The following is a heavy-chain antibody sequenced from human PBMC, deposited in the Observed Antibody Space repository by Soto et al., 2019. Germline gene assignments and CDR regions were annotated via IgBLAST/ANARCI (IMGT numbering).Heavy chain of an antibody. Sequence: PGGSLRLSCAASGFTFSSYSMNCVRQAPGKGLEWVSSLSGSGNYTHYADFLRGRFTISRDNAKTSLYLQMNSLRAEDTAVYYCAREGINNYNEYYFDSWGQGTVVTVSS. CDR1: GFTFSSYS. V-gene: IGHV3-21*01. J-gene: IGHJ4*02. D-gene: IGHD4-4*01. CDR2: LSGSGNYT. CDR3: AREGINNYNEYYFDS.